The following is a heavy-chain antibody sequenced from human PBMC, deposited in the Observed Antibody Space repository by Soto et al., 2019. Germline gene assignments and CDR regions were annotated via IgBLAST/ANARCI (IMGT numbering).Heavy chain of an antibody. V-gene: IGHV1-69*04. CDR1: GGTFSSYT. D-gene: IGHD5-12*01. CDR3: ARDSMVALDAFDI. CDR2: IIPILGIA. Sequence: VKVSCKASGGTFSSYTISWVRQAPGQGLEWMGRIIPILGIANYAQKFQGRVTITADKSTSTAYMELSSLRSEDTAVYYCARDSMVALDAFDIWGQGTMVTVSS. J-gene: IGHJ3*02.